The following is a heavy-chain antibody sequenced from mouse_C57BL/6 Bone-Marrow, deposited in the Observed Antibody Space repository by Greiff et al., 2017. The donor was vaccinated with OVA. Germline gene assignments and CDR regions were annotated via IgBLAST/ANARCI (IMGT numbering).Heavy chain of an antibody. CDR3: ARERDWDYFDY. D-gene: IGHD4-1*01. V-gene: IGHV5-4*01. Sequence: EVKVVESGGGLVKPGGSLKLSCAASGFTFSSYAMSWVRQTPEKRLEWVATISDGGSYTYYPDNVKGRFTISRDNAKNNLYLQMSHLKSEDTAMYYCARERDWDYFDYWGQGTTLTVSS. CDR2: ISDGGSYT. J-gene: IGHJ2*01. CDR1: GFTFSSYA.